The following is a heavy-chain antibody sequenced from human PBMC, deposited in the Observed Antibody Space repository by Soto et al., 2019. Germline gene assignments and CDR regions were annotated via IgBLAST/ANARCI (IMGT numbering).Heavy chain of an antibody. V-gene: IGHV4-34*01. CDR1: GGFLRPYY. J-gene: IGHJ6*03. D-gene: IGHD2-2*01. CDR2: INLSGST. Sequence: SQNPFPPNAGSGGFLRPYYHLVCRLPPGKELEWIWEINLSGSTNYNPSLKSRVTLSVDTSKNQFSLKLSSVTAADTAVYYCARAFLHTPPDIVVVPAAQGYYYYYLDVCGKGTTVIGSS. CDR3: ARAFLHTPPDIVVVPAAQGYYYYYLDV.